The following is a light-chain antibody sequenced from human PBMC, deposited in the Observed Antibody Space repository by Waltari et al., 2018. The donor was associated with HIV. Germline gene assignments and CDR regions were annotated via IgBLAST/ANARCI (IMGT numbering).Light chain of an antibody. Sequence: QLVVTQSPSASASLGASVQLTSTLRSRHSTYAIARHQQQPEKAPRYLMKLNNNGSHIKGDGIPNRFSGSSSGAERYLTISSLQSEDEADYYCQTWGTGIQVFGGGTKLTVL. J-gene: IGLJ3*02. CDR1: SRHSTYA. CDR3: QTWGTGIQV. V-gene: IGLV4-69*01. CDR2: LNNNGSH.